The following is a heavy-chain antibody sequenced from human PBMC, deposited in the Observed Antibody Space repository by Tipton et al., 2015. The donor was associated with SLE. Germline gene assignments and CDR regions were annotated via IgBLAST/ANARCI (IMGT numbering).Heavy chain of an antibody. CDR1: GGSISNYY. Sequence: TLSLTCTVSGGSISNYYWSWIRQPPGKGLEWIGYIYYSGSTNYNPSLKSRVTISVDTSKNQFSLKLSSVTAADTAVYYCASQLDSFDYWGQGTLVTVSS. CDR3: ASQLDSFDY. V-gene: IGHV4-59*08. D-gene: IGHD1-1*01. CDR2: IYYSGST. J-gene: IGHJ4*02.